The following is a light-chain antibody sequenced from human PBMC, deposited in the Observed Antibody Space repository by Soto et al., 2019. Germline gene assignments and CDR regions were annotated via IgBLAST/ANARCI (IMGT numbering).Light chain of an antibody. CDR3: LQNYRSPWT. J-gene: IGKJ1*01. CDR2: AAS. V-gene: IGKV1-6*01. CDR1: QAIGND. Sequence: AIQMTQSPSSLSASVGDRVTITCRASQAIGNDLGWYQQIPGKAPKLLIYAASRLHSGVPSNFSGSGSGSDFTLTFSSLQPEDFATYYCLQNYRSPWTFGQGTKVELK.